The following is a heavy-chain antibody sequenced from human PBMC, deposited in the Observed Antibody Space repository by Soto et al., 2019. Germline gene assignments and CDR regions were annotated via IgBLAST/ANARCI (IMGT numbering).Heavy chain of an antibody. Sequence: QVQLVQSGAEVKKPGASVKVSCKASGYTFTGYYMHLVRQAPGQGLAWMGWINPNSGGTNYAQKFQGWVTMTRDTSISTAYMELSRLRSDDTAVYYCARGGGSYGAYYYYGMDVWGQGTTVTVSS. V-gene: IGHV1-2*04. D-gene: IGHD3-16*01. CDR3: ARGGGSYGAYYYYGMDV. J-gene: IGHJ6*02. CDR1: GYTFTGYY. CDR2: INPNSGGT.